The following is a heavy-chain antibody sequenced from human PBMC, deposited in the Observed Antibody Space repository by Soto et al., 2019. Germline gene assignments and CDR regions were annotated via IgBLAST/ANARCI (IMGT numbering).Heavy chain of an antibody. CDR1: GFTFSSYG. J-gene: IGHJ4*02. CDR2: ISYDGSKK. Sequence: QVQLEESGGGVVQPGRSLRLSCAASGFTFSSYGMYWVRQAPGKGLEWVAVISYDGSKKYYGDSVKGRFTVSRDTSKNTLYLRMNSLRAEDTAVYYCAKDLRMETAATPNSDLDYWGQGTLVTVSS. CDR3: AKDLRMETAATPNSDLDY. V-gene: IGHV3-30*18. D-gene: IGHD6-25*01.